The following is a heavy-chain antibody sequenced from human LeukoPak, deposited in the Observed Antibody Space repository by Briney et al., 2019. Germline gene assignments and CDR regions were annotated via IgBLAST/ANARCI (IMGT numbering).Heavy chain of an antibody. V-gene: IGHV4-39*01. D-gene: IGHD2-2*01. CDR1: GGSISSSSYY. J-gene: IGHJ4*02. CDR2: IYYSGST. Sequence: SGTLSLTCTVSGGSISSSSYYWGWIRQPPGKGLERIGSIYYSGSTYYNPSLKSRVTISVDTSKNQFSLKLSSVTAADTAVYYCARLIVVPAAMWDYWGQGTLVTVSS. CDR3: ARLIVVPAAMWDY.